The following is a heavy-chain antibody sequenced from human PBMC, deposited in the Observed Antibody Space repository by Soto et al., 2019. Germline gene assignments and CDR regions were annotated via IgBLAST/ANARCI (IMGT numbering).Heavy chain of an antibody. V-gene: IGHV3-48*01. J-gene: IGHJ3*01. Sequence: PGGSLRLSCAASGFSFNSYSMNWVRQAPGKGLEWVSYISSGSMTIYYADSVKGRFTISREKPKNSLFLQMNSLRAEDTAVYYCARSAFGVVTQDAFDPWGQGTMVTVS. D-gene: IGHD3-3*01. CDR3: ARSAFGVVTQDAFDP. CDR2: ISSGSMTI. CDR1: GFSFNSYS.